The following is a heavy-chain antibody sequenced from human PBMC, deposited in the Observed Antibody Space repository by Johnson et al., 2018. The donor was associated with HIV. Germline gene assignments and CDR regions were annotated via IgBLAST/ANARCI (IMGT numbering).Heavy chain of an antibody. CDR3: ARDVGLWFGELRSGDAFDI. V-gene: IGHV3-15*05. D-gene: IGHD3-10*01. Sequence: VQLVESGGGLVKPGGSLRLSCAASGFTFSNAWMSWVRQAPGQGLEWVGRIKSKTDGGTTDYAAPVKGRFIISRDNAKKSLYLQMKSLRDEDTALYYCARDVGLWFGELRSGDAFDIWGQGTMVTVSS. CDR2: IKSKTDGGTT. J-gene: IGHJ3*02. CDR1: GFTFSNAW.